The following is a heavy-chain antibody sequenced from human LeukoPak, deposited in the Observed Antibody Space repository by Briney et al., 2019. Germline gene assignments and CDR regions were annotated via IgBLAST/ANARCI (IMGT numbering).Heavy chain of an antibody. V-gene: IGHV1-8*01. D-gene: IGHD3-10*01. CDR2: VNPNSGNT. J-gene: IGHJ4*02. Sequence: ASVKVSCKVSGYTLTELSMHWVRQATGQGLEWMGWVNPNSGNTGYAQKFQGRVTMTRNTSISTAYMELSSLRSEDTAVYYCARASYYYGSGRRIKRVYYFDYWGQGTLVTVSS. CDR3: ARASYYYGSGRRIKRVYYFDY. CDR1: GYTLTELS.